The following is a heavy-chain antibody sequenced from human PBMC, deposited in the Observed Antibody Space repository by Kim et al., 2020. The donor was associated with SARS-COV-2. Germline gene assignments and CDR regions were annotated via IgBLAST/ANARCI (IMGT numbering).Heavy chain of an antibody. V-gene: IGHV1-2*02. CDR3: ARIAAAAYYGMDV. J-gene: IGHJ6*02. Sequence: YAQKVQGRVTRTRDTSITTAYMELSRLRSDDTAVYYCARIAAAAYYGMDVWGQGTTVTVSS. D-gene: IGHD6-13*01.